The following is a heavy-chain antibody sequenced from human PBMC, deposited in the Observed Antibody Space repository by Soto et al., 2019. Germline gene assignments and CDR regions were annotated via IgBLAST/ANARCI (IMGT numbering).Heavy chain of an antibody. D-gene: IGHD2-15*01. CDR3: ARARTPGFCSGGSCYALDY. Sequence: QVQLAESGGGAVQPGTSLRLSCEASGFIFSEYAMHWVRQAPGKGLEWVTFIWYDGRNKYYEKSVRGRFTISRDNSKNLLFLQMSGLGVEDTAVYYCARARTPGFCSGGSCYALDYWGRGTLVTVSS. CDR2: IWYDGRNK. CDR1: GFIFSEYA. V-gene: IGHV3-33*01. J-gene: IGHJ4*02.